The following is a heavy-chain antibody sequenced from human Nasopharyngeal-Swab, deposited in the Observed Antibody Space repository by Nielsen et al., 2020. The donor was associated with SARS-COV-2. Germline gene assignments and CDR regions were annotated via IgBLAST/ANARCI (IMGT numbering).Heavy chain of an antibody. CDR1: GFTFSSYS. J-gene: IGHJ4*02. CDR2: ISSSSSYI. V-gene: IGHV3-21*01. CDR3: ASSGTGALFDY. Sequence: GGSLRLSCAASGFTFSSYSMNWVRQAPGKGLEWVSSISSSSSYIYYADSVKGRFTISRDNAKNSLYLQMNSLRAEDAAVYYCASSGTGALFDYWGQGTLVTVSS. D-gene: IGHD1-1*01.